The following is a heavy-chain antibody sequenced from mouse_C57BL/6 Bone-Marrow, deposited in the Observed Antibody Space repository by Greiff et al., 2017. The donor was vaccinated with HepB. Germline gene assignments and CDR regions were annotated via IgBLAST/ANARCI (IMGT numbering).Heavy chain of an antibody. CDR2: IYPRSGNT. Sequence: QVQLKQSGAELARPGASVKLSCKASGYTFTSYGISWVKQRTGQGLEWIGEIYPRSGNTYYNEKFKGKATLTADKSSSTAYMELRSLTSEDSAVYFCARDYYGSSYVAGFAYGGQGTLVTVSA. J-gene: IGHJ3*01. V-gene: IGHV1-81*01. CDR1: GYTFTSYG. CDR3: ARDYYGSSYVAGFAY. D-gene: IGHD1-1*01.